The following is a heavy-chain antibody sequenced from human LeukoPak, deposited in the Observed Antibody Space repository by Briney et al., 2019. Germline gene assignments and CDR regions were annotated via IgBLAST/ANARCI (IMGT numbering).Heavy chain of an antibody. CDR2: INTGTGNT. CDR3: GRGGYTTSWRSIDY. Sequence: ASVKVSCKASGYTFTSYVMHWVRQAPGQRLEWMGWINTGTGNTKHSQKLQGRVTITRDTSASTAYMELSSLTSEDTAVYYCGRGGYTTSWRSIDYWGQGTLVTVSS. J-gene: IGHJ4*02. D-gene: IGHD6-13*01. CDR1: GYTFTSYV. V-gene: IGHV1-3*04.